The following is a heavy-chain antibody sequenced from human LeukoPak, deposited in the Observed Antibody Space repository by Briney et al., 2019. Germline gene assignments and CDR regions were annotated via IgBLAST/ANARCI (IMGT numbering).Heavy chain of an antibody. V-gene: IGHV4-4*09. J-gene: IGHJ6*03. CDR3: ARMGGYDILTGYSPPYYYYYYMDV. CDR1: GGSISSYY. Sequence: SETLSLTCTVSGGSISSYYWSWIRQPPGKGLEWIGYIYTSGGTNYNPSLKSRVTISVDTSKNQFSLKLSSVTAADTAVYYCARMGGYDILTGYSPPYYYYYYMDVWGKGTTVTVSS. D-gene: IGHD3-9*01. CDR2: IYTSGGT.